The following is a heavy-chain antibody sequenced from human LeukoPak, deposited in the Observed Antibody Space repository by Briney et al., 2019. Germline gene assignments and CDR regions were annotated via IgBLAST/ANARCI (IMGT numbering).Heavy chain of an antibody. CDR2: INHSGST. V-gene: IGHV4-34*01. CDR3: ARGKGTYYYGSGSPNDAFDI. D-gene: IGHD3-10*01. Sequence: PSETLSLTCAVYGGSFSGYYWSWIRQPPGKGLEWIGEINHSGSTNYNPSLKSRVTISVDTSKNQFSLKLSSVTAADTAVYYGARGKGTYYYGSGSPNDAFDIWGQGTMVTVSS. J-gene: IGHJ3*02. CDR1: GGSFSGYY.